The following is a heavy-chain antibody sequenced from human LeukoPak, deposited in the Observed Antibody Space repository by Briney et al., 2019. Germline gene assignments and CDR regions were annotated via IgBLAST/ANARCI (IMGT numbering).Heavy chain of an antibody. J-gene: IGHJ6*04. CDR1: GFTFSSYA. CDR2: ISGSGGST. D-gene: IGHD3-3*02. V-gene: IGHV3-23*01. CDR3: AKSLAFNFSYGLAV. Sequence: PGGSLRLSCAASGFTFSSYAMSWVRQTPGKGLEWVSAISGSGGSTYYADSVKGRFTISRDNSKNTLFLQMNSLRVEDTAPYYCAKSLAFNFSYGLAVWGKGTTVTVSS.